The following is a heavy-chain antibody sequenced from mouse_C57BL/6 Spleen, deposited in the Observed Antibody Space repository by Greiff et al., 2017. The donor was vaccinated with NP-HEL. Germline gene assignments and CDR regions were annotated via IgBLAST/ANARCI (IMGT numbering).Heavy chain of an antibody. CDR3: ARGQTGTGYFDV. D-gene: IGHD4-1*01. J-gene: IGHJ1*03. Sequence: VQLQQSGPELVKPGASVKISCKASGYTFTDYYMNWVKQSHGKSLEWIGDINPNNGGTSYNQKFKGKATLTVDKSSSTAYMELRSLTSEDSAVYYCARGQTGTGYFDVWGTGTTVTVSS. V-gene: IGHV1-26*01. CDR2: INPNNGGT. CDR1: GYTFTDYY.